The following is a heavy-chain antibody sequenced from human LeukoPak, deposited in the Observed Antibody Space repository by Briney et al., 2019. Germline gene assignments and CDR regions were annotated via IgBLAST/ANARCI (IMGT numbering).Heavy chain of an antibody. CDR2: IYYSGST. D-gene: IGHD3-16*01. CDR1: GGSISSSSYY. J-gene: IGHJ4*02. CDR3: ARSDDYVWGSNDY. V-gene: IGHV4-39*01. Sequence: TSETLSLTCTVSGGSISSSSYYWGWIRQPPGKGLEWIGSIYYSGSTYYNPSLKSRVTISVDTSKNQFPLKLSSVTAADTAVYYCARSDDYVWGSNDYWGQGTLVTVSS.